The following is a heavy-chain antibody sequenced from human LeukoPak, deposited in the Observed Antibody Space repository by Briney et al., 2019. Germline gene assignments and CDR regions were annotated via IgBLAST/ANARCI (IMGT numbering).Heavy chain of an antibody. V-gene: IGHV5-51*01. CDR1: GYSFTGYW. D-gene: IGHD2-2*01. Sequence: GESLKISCKGSGYSFTGYWIGWVRQMPGKGLEWMGIIYPGDSDTRYSPSFQGQVTISADKSISTAYLQWSSLKASDTAMYYCARHGVVPAAMPVGSGENDAFDIWGQGTMVTVSS. J-gene: IGHJ3*02. CDR2: IYPGDSDT. CDR3: ARHGVVPAAMPVGSGENDAFDI.